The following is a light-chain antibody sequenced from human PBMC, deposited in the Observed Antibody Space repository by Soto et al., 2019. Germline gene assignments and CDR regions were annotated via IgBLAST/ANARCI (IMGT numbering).Light chain of an antibody. J-gene: IGKJ1*01. V-gene: IGKV3-20*01. CDR3: HQYGRSRGT. CDR2: GAS. CDR1: QSVSSSY. Sequence: EIVLTQSPGTLSLSPGERAALSCRASQSVSSSYLAWYQQKPGQAPRLLIYGASSRATGIPDRFSGSGSGTDFTLTMRRLEPKDIAVDDCHQYGRSRGTFVQGTNVDIK.